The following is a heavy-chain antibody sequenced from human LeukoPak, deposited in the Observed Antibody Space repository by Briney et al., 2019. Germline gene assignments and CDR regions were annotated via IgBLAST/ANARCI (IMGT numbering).Heavy chain of an antibody. D-gene: IGHD5-18*01. CDR2: IYPGDSDT. CDR3: ARPNGRQLWSWYFDC. Sequence: GESLKISCKGSGYSFKTYWIGWVRQMPGKGLEWMGIIYPGDSDTRYSPSFQGQVTISADKSTSTAYVQWSSLKASDTAMYYCARPNGRQLWSWYFDCWGQGTLVTVSS. V-gene: IGHV5-51*01. J-gene: IGHJ4*02. CDR1: GYSFKTYW.